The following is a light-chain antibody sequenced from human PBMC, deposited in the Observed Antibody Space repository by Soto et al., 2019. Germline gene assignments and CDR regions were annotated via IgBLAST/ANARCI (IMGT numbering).Light chain of an antibody. V-gene: IGLV2-14*01. J-gene: IGLJ1*01. Sequence: QSALTQPASVSGSPGQSITISCTGTSSDVGGYNYVSWYQQHPGKAPKLMIYEVSNRPSGVSNRFSGSQSGNTASLTISGLQAEDDSDYYCSSYTSSSPPYVFGTGTKVTVL. CDR3: SSYTSSSPPYV. CDR1: SSDVGGYNY. CDR2: EVS.